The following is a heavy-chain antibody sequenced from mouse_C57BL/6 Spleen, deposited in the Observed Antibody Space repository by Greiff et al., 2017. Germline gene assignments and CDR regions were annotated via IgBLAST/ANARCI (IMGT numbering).Heavy chain of an antibody. D-gene: IGHD3-2*02. CDR1: GYTFTDYE. CDR3: TIACSAGYSAWYAC. V-gene: IGHV1-15*01. CDR2: IDPDTGGT. Sequence: VKLQESGAELVRPGASVTLSCKASGYTFTDYEMHWVKQTPVHGLEWIGAIDPDTGGTAYNQKFKGKAILTADKSSSTAYMELRSLTSEDSAVYYCTIACSAGYSAWYACGGQGTLVTVSA. J-gene: IGHJ3*01.